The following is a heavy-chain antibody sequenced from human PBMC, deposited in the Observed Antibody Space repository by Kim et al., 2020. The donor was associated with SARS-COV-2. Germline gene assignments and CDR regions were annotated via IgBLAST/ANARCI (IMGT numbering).Heavy chain of an antibody. Sequence: SETLSLTCTVSGGSISSYYWSWIRQPAGKGLEWIGRIYTSGSTNYNPSLKSRVTMSVDTSKNQFSLKLSSVTAADTAVYYCARDQGGMTAGTAPDDAFEIWGQGTMVSVSS. CDR1: GGSISSYY. D-gene: IGHD6-19*01. J-gene: IGHJ3*02. V-gene: IGHV4-4*07. CDR2: IYTSGST. CDR3: ARDQGGMTAGTAPDDAFEI.